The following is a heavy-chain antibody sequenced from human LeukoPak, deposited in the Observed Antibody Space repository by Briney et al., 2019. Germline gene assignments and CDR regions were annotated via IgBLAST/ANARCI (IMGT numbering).Heavy chain of an antibody. CDR3: ARAPETYCSSTSCYRGYNWFDP. Sequence: TLSLTCTVSGGSISSGDYYWSWIRQPPGKGLEWIGYIYYSRSTYYNPSLKSRVTISVDTSKNQFSLKLSSVTAADTAVYYCARAPETYCSSTSCYRGYNWFDPWGQGTLVTVSS. CDR2: IYYSRST. V-gene: IGHV4-30-4*08. CDR1: GGSISSGDYY. J-gene: IGHJ5*02. D-gene: IGHD2-2*02.